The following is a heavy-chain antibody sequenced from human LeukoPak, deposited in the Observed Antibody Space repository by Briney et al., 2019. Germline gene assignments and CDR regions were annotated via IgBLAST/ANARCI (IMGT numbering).Heavy chain of an antibody. V-gene: IGHV5-51*01. CDR1: GYSFCYYW. D-gene: IGHD3-3*01. Sequence: GESLKIFCKASGYSFCYYWIGWVRQMPREGLELVGVIFPDGSDSTYSPSFQGQVTISVDKSINTAYLQWSSLKASNTAIYYCARVGSDTNFGVVSYYFDYWGQGTLVTVSS. CDR2: IFPDGSDS. J-gene: IGHJ4*02. CDR3: ARVGSDTNFGVVSYYFDY.